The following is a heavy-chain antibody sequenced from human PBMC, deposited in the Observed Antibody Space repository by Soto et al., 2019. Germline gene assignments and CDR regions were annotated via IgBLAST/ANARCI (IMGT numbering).Heavy chain of an antibody. CDR3: ARDEAVAGPRPYYFDY. CDR1: GFTFSSYA. CDR2: ISYDGSNK. Sequence: PVGSLRLSCAASGFTFSSYAMHWVRQAPGKGLEWVAVISYDGSNKYYADSVKGRFTISRDNSKNTLYLQMNSLRAEDTAVYYCARDEAVAGPRPYYFDYWGQGTLVTVSS. J-gene: IGHJ4*02. D-gene: IGHD6-19*01. V-gene: IGHV3-30-3*01.